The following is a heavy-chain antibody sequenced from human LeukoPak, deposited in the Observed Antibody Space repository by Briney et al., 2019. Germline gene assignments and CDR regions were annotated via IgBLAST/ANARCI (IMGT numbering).Heavy chain of an antibody. Sequence: GGSLRLSCAASGFTFSSYGMHWVRQAPGKGLEWVAVIWYDGSNKYYADSVKGRFTISRGNSKNTLYLQMNSLRAEDTAVYYCARDPGIAAAGTSGDYWGQGTLVTVSS. D-gene: IGHD6-13*01. V-gene: IGHV3-33*01. CDR2: IWYDGSNK. CDR1: GFTFSSYG. J-gene: IGHJ4*02. CDR3: ARDPGIAAAGTSGDY.